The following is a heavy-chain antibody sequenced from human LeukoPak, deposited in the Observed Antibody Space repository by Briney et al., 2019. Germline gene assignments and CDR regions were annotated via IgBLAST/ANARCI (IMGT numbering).Heavy chain of an antibody. CDR2: ISGSGGST. CDR3: AKVKKDGDCSFGMDV. CDR1: GFTFSSYA. D-gene: IGHD2-21*02. V-gene: IGHV3-23*01. Sequence: PGGSLRLSCAASGFTFSSYAMSWVRQAPGKGLEWVSAISGSGGSTYYADSVKGRFTISRDNSKNTLYLQMNSPRAEDTAVYYCAKVKKDGDCSFGMDVWGQGTTVTVSS. J-gene: IGHJ6*02.